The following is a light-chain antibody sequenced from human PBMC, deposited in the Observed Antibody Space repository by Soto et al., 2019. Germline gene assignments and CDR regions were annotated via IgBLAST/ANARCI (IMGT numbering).Light chain of an antibody. CDR1: QSVSSK. J-gene: IGKJ1*01. CDR3: QHYNSYSEA. Sequence: EIVMTQSPATLSVSPGEGATLSCRASQSVSSKLAWYQQKPGQAPRPLIYGASTRATGIPARFSGSGSGTEFTLIISSLQSEDFATYYCQHYNSYSEAFGQGTKVDIK. V-gene: IGKV3-15*01. CDR2: GAS.